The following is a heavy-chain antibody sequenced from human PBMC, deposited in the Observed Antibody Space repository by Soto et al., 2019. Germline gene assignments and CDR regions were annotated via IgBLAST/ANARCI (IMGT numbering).Heavy chain of an antibody. J-gene: IGHJ6*02. V-gene: IGHV1-69*01. Sequence: QVQLVQSGAEVKKPGSSVKVSCKASGGTFSSYAISWVRQAPGQGLEWMGGIIPIFGTANYAQKFQGRVTITADESTSTVYMELSSLRSEDTAVYYCAIPRARTVSSSWHWHYYYGMDVWGQGTTVTVSS. CDR2: IIPIFGTA. CDR1: GGTFSSYA. D-gene: IGHD6-13*01. CDR3: AIPRARTVSSSWHWHYYYGMDV.